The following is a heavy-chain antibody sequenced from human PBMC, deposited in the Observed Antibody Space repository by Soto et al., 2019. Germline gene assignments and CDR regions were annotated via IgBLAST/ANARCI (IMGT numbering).Heavy chain of an antibody. CDR1: GFSVSDNY. D-gene: IGHD2-21*01. V-gene: IGHV3-53*02. Sequence: EVRLVETGGGLIQPGGSLRLSCAVSGFSVSDNYMYWVRQAPGKGLEWVSLIYSVGTARYADSVRGRFTISRDKSKNTLYLQMNSLREEDTAVYYCARKTDSGGDGGFWGQGTLVTVSS. J-gene: IGHJ4*02. CDR2: IYSVGTA. CDR3: ARKTDSGGDGGF.